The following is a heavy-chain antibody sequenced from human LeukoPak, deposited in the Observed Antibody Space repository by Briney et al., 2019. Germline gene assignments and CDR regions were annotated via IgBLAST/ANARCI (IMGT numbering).Heavy chain of an antibody. J-gene: IGHJ4*02. D-gene: IGHD2-21*01. Sequence: SETLSLTCTGSGGSISSDDKYWSWIRQPAGKGLEWIGRIYTSGSTNYNPSLKSRVTMSVDTSKNQFSLKLSSVTAADTAVYYCARGVGGDHHCWGQGTLVTVSS. V-gene: IGHV4-61*02. CDR1: GGSISSDDKY. CDR3: ARGVGGDHHC. CDR2: IYTSGST.